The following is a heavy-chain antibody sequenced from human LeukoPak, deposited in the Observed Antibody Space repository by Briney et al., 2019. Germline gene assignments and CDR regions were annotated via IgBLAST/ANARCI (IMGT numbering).Heavy chain of an antibody. V-gene: IGHV3-48*03. J-gene: IGHJ4*02. Sequence: PGGSLRLSCAASGFTFSSYEMNWVRQAPGKGLEWVSYISSSSGSTIYYADSVKGRFTTSRDNAKNSLYLQMNSLRAEDTAVYYCARDPGYSSGWYRYFDYWGQGTLVTVSS. CDR3: ARDPGYSSGWYRYFDY. D-gene: IGHD6-19*01. CDR2: ISSSSGSTI. CDR1: GFTFSSYE.